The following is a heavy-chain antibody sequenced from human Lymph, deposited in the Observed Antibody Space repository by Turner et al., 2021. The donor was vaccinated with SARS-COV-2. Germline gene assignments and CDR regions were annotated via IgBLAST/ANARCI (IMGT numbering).Heavy chain of an antibody. CDR2: IYSGEST. D-gene: IGHD1-1*01. J-gene: IGHJ6*02. CDR3: ARDLQLYGMDV. Sequence: EVQLVETGGGLIQPGGSLRLSCAASGFTVSSNYMTWVRQAPGKGLEWVSLIYSGESTYYADSVKGRFTISRDNSKNTLYLQMNSLRAEDTAIYYCARDLQLYGMDVWGQGTTVTVSS. CDR1: GFTVSSNY. V-gene: IGHV3-53*02.